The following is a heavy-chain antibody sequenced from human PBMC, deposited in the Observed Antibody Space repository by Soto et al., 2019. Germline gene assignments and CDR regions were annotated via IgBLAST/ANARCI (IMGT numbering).Heavy chain of an antibody. CDR3: ARAWLASDYYYGMDV. CDR2: IYYSGST. Sequence: TSETLSLTCTVSGGSISSYYWSWIRQPPGKGLEWIGYIYYSGSTNYNPSLKSRVTISVDTSKNQFSLKLSSVTAADTAVYYCARAWLASDYYYGMDVWGQGTTVTVSS. J-gene: IGHJ6*02. CDR1: GGSISSYY. V-gene: IGHV4-59*01. D-gene: IGHD3-9*01.